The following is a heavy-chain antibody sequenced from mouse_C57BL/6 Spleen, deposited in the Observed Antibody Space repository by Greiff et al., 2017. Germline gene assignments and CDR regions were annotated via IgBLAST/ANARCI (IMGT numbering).Heavy chain of an antibody. D-gene: IGHD1-1*01. J-gene: IGHJ4*01. V-gene: IGHV8-8*01. CDR3: ARIDGDYYGSSARDY. CDR2: IWLDDDK. CDR1: GFSLSTFGMG. Sequence: QVTLKVSGPGILQPSQTLSLTCSFSGFSLSTFGMGVGWIRQPSGKGLEWLAHIWLDDDKYFNPALKSRLTLSKGTSKNQVFLKIANVDTADTATYYCARIDGDYYGSSARDYLGQGTSVTVSS.